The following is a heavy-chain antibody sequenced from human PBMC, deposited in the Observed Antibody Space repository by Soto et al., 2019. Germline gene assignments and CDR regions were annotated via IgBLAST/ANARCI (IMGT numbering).Heavy chain of an antibody. V-gene: IGHV1-69*06. CDR1: GGTFSSYA. Sequence: QVQLVQSGAEVKKPGSSVKVSCKASGGTFSSYAISWVRQAPGQGLEWMGGIIPIFGTANYAQKFQGRVTITADKSTSTAYMGLSSLRSEDTAVYYCAGGGSGYCSGGSCYSLDYWGQGTLVTVSS. J-gene: IGHJ4*02. CDR3: AGGGSGYCSGGSCYSLDY. D-gene: IGHD2-15*01. CDR2: IIPIFGTA.